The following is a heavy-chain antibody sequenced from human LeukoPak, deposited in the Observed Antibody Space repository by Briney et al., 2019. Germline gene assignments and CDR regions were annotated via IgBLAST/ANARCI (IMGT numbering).Heavy chain of an antibody. CDR2: MNPNSGNT. D-gene: IGHD3-10*01. J-gene: IGHJ5*02. CDR1: GYTFTSYD. V-gene: IGHV1-8*01. CDR3: ARDYYGSDFEGFDP. Sequence: ASVKVSCKASGYTFTSYDINWVRQATGQGLEWMRWMNPNSGNTGYAQKFQGRVTMTRNTSISTAYMELSSLRSEDTAVYYCARDYYGSDFEGFDPWGQGTLVTVSS.